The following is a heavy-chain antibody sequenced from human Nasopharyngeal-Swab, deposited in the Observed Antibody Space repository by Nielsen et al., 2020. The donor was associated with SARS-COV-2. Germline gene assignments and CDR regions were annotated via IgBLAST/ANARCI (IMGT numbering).Heavy chain of an antibody. CDR3: ARDFWATVVNPVGY. D-gene: IGHD4-23*01. CDR2: ISSSSSYI. J-gene: IGHJ4*02. CDR1: GCTFSSYS. Sequence: GEALKISCAASGCTFSSYSMKWVRQAPGKGLEWVSSISSSSSYIYYADSVKGRFTISRDNAKNSLYLQMNSLRAEDTAVYYCARDFWATVVNPVGYWGQGTLVTVSS. V-gene: IGHV3-21*04.